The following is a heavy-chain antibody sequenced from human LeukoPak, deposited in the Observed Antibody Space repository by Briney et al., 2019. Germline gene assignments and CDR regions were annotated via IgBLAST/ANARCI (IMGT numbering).Heavy chain of an antibody. Sequence: GGSLRLSCAASGFTFNSYAMNWVRQAPGKGLEWVSGISPSGATTYYVDSVKGRFTISRDNDKNTLFLHMSSLRAGDTAFYYCAKDLRQGQQMSLAFDIWGQGTSVTVSS. CDR1: GFTFNSYA. CDR2: ISPSGATT. D-gene: IGHD6-13*01. V-gene: IGHV3-23*01. CDR3: AKDLRQGQQMSLAFDI. J-gene: IGHJ3*02.